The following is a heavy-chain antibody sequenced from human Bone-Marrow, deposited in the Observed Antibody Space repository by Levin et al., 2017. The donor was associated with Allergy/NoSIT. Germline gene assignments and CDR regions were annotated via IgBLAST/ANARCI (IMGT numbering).Heavy chain of an antibody. CDR3: ARDRIPVAGEALDY. V-gene: IGHV3-21*01. Sequence: SCAASGFTFSTYSMNWVRQAPGKGLEWVSSISSRSNYRYYADSVKGRFTISRDNAENSLFLQMNSLRVEDTAIYYCARDRIPVAGEALDYWGQGTLVAVSS. D-gene: IGHD6-19*01. J-gene: IGHJ4*02. CDR1: GFTFSTYS. CDR2: ISSRSNYR.